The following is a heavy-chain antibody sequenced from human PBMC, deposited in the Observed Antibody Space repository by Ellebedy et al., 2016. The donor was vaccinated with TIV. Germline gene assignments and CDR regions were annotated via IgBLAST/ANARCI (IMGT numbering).Heavy chain of an antibody. Sequence: GGSLRLSCAASGFTFSTYAIHWVRQAPGKGLEWVAVISYDGNTKYYADSVKGRFTISRDNSKNTLYLQMSSLRGEDTAVYYCARDTGGGYYYYYGVDVWGQGTTVTVSS. CDR1: GFTFSTYA. CDR3: ARDTGGGYYYYYGVDV. V-gene: IGHV3-30*03. CDR2: ISYDGNTK. D-gene: IGHD3-16*01. J-gene: IGHJ6*02.